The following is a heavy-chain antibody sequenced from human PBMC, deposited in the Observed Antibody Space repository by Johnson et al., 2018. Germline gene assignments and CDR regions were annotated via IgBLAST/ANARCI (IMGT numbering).Heavy chain of an antibody. V-gene: IGHV5-51*01. D-gene: IGHD3-10*01. J-gene: IGHJ6*02. CDR2: IYPGYSDT. CDR1: GYSFTSYW. Sequence: VQLVQSGAEVKQPAESLKISCNGSGYSFTSYWIGWVRQMPGKGLEWMGIIYPGYSDTKDSPSFQGQVTISADKSISTAYLQWSSLKASDTAMYYCARAITMVRGVIYYGMDVWGQVTTVTVSS. CDR3: ARAITMVRGVIYYGMDV.